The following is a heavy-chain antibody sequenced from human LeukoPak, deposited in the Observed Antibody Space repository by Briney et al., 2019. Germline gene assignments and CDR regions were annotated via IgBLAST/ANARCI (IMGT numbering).Heavy chain of an antibody. CDR1: GFTFSSYG. D-gene: IGHD2-2*01. J-gene: IGHJ5*02. V-gene: IGHV3-33*01. Sequence: GRSLRLSCAASGFTFSSYGMHWVRQAPGKGLEWVAVIWYDGSNKYYADSVKGRFTISRDNSKNTLYLQMNSLRAEDTAVYYCARDRELDIVVVPAAGPRVGNNNWFDPWGQGTLVTVSS. CDR3: ARDRELDIVVVPAAGPRVGNNNWFDP. CDR2: IWYDGSNK.